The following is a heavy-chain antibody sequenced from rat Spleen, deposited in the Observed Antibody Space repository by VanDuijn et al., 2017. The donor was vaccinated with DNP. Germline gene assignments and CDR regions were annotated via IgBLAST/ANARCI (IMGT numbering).Heavy chain of an antibody. V-gene: IGHV5-27*01. CDR3: TTTHYFDGWFPFDY. Sequence: EVQLVESGGGLVQPGRSLKLSCAASGFTFSNYYMAWVLKAPTKGLELVAYLSTGGGITYYRDSVTGRFTLSRDNAESTLYLQMDSLRSEDTATYYCTTTHYFDGWFPFDYWGQGVMVTVSS. CDR1: GFTFSNYY. D-gene: IGHD1-12*02. J-gene: IGHJ2*01. CDR2: LSTGGGIT.